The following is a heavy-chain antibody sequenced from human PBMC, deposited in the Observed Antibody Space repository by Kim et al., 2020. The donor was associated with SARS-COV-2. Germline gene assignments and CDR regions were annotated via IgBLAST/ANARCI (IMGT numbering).Heavy chain of an antibody. V-gene: IGHV4-34*01. J-gene: IGHJ2*01. D-gene: IGHD3-9*01. CDR3: ARGLRYRYFDL. CDR2: INHSGST. CDR1: GGSFSGYY. Sequence: SETLSLTCAVYGGSFSGYYWSWIRQPPGKGLEWIGEINHSGSTNYNPSLKSRVTISVDTSKNQFSLKLSSVTAADTAVYYCARGLRYRYFDLWGRGTLVTVSS.